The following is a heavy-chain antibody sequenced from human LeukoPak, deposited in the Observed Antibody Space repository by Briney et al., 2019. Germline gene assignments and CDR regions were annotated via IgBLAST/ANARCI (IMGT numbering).Heavy chain of an antibody. Sequence: SVKVSCKASGGTFSSYAISWVRQAPGQGLEWMGGIIPIFGTANYAQKFQGRVTITRDTSASTAYMELSSLRSEDTAVYYCAREVVVGGGNWFDPWGRGTLVTVSS. J-gene: IGHJ5*02. CDR2: IIPIFGTA. V-gene: IGHV1-69*05. D-gene: IGHD2-2*01. CDR1: GGTFSSYA. CDR3: AREVVVGGGNWFDP.